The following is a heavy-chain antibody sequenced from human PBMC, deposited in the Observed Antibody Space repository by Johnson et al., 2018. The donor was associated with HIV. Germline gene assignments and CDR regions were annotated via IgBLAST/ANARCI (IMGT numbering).Heavy chain of an antibody. D-gene: IGHD3-22*01. CDR2: ISYDGSNK. CDR3: ASPTSSYSGVKAFDI. J-gene: IGHJ3*02. Sequence: MQLVESGGGVVRPGGSLRLSCAASGFTFSSYAMHWVRQAPGKGLEWVAVISYDGSNKYYADSVKGRFTISRDNAKNSLYLQMNSLRAEDSAVYYCASPTSSYSGVKAFDIWGHGTMVTVS. V-gene: IGHV3-30*04. CDR1: GFTFSSYA.